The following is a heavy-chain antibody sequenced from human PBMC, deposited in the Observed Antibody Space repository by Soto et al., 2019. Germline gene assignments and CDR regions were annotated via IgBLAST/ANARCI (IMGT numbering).Heavy chain of an antibody. CDR2: ISGSGGST. CDR3: AKEAVSGWYYFDY. J-gene: IGHJ4*02. V-gene: IGHV3-23*01. CDR1: GFTFSSYA. Sequence: GGSLRLSCAASGFTFSSYAMSWVRQVPGKGLEWVSTISGSGGSTYYADSLKGRFTISRDNSKNTLFLQMSSQRAEDTAVYYCAKEAVSGWYYFDYWGPGTLVTVSS. D-gene: IGHD6-19*01.